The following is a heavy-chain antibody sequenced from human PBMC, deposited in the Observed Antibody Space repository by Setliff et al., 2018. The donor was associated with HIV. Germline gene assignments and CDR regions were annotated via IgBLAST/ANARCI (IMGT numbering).Heavy chain of an antibody. CDR3: GRQAQFYDSSNYSFRLDY. D-gene: IGHD3-22*01. J-gene: IGHJ4*02. CDR1: GYTFNNYY. CDR2: ISPNTGVT. V-gene: IGHV1-2*02. Sequence: GASVKVSCKASGYTFNNYYVQWMRQAPGQGPEWMGWISPNTGVTNSAPKFQGRVAMPRDTSISISTAYLELSRMTSDDTAVSYCGRQAQFYDSSNYSFRLDYWGRGTLVTVSS.